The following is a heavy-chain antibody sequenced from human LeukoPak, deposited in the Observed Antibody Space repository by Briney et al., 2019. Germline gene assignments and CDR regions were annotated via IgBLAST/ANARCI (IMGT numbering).Heavy chain of an antibody. V-gene: IGHV4-59*01. Sequence: SETLSLTCAVYGGSFSGYYWSWIRQPPGKGLEWIGYISYSGSTNYNPSLRSRVTISVDTSKNQFSLKLSSVTSADTAVYYCAKGYNNYEGWFDPWAQGTRVTVSS. CDR2: ISYSGST. D-gene: IGHD4-11*01. J-gene: IGHJ5*02. CDR3: AKGYNNYEGWFDP. CDR1: GGSFSGYY.